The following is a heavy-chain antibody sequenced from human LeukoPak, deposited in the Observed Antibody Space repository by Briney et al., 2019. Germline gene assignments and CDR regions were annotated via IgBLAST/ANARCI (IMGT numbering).Heavy chain of an antibody. Sequence: GASVTVSCKASGYTFSAYYMHWVRQAPGQGLEWMGIINPSGGSTSYAQKFQGRVTMTRDTSTSTVYMELSSLRSEDTAVHYCARDGYCSSTSCYGLDYWGQGTLVTVSS. V-gene: IGHV1-46*01. CDR1: GYTFSAYY. J-gene: IGHJ4*02. CDR2: INPSGGST. D-gene: IGHD2-2*03. CDR3: ARDGYCSSTSCYGLDY.